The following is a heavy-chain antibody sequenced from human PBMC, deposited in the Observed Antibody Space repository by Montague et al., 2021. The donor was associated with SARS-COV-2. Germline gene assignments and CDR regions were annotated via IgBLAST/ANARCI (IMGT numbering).Heavy chain of an antibody. V-gene: IGHV3-11*03. D-gene: IGHD3-9*01. CDR1: GFTFSDYY. CDR3: ARQGRSFDWLLMARGHQRTEGVDY. Sequence: SLRLSCAASGFTFSDYYMSWIRQAPGKGLEWVSYISSSSSYTNYVDSVKGRFTISRDNAKNSLYLQMNSLRAEDTAVYYCARQGRSFDWLLMARGHQRTEGVDYWGQGTLVTVSS. J-gene: IGHJ4*02. CDR2: ISSSSSYT.